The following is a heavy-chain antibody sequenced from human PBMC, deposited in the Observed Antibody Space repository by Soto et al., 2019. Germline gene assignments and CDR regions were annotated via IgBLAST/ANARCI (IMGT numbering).Heavy chain of an antibody. V-gene: IGHV3-21*01. Sequence: VQLAESGGGLVKPGGSLRLSCAASGFIFSSYYMNWVRQAPGKGLEWVSSISGDGTYIYYADSVRGRYTIPRDNARNSLHLQVNSLRAEDTAVYYCARSYSSASWYFQDWGQGTLVAVSA. CDR1: GFIFSSYY. CDR2: ISGDGTYI. CDR3: ARSYSSASWYFQD. D-gene: IGHD6-19*01. J-gene: IGHJ1*01.